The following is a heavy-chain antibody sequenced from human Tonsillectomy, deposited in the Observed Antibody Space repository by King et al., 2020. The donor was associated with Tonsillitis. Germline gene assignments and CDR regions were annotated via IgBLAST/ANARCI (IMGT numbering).Heavy chain of an antibody. J-gene: IGHJ4*02. V-gene: IGHV3-23*04. CDR1: GVTFSTYA. CDR3: AKVDSSDYYYGYFDS. CDR2: ISATTGST. D-gene: IGHD3-22*01. Sequence: VQLVESGGGLVQPGGSLRLSCAASGVTFSTYAMSWVRQAPGKGLEWVSAISATTGSTYYADSVKGRFTISRDNSKNMLYLQMNSLRADDTAVYYCAKVDSSDYYYGYFDSWGQGTLVTVSS.